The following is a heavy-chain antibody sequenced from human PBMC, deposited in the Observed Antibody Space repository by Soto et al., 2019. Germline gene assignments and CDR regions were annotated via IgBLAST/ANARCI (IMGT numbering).Heavy chain of an antibody. CDR1: GDAFASYA. D-gene: IGHD5-12*01. V-gene: IGHV1-3*01. J-gene: IGHJ3*02. CDR2: INAGNGNT. CDR3: ARFYPVLRDAFDI. Sequence: GASVKVSCKASGDAFASYAMQWVRQAPGQRLEWMGWINAGNGNTKYSQKFQGRVTITRDTSASTAYMELSSLRSEDTAVYYCARFYPVLRDAFDIWGQGTMVTVSS.